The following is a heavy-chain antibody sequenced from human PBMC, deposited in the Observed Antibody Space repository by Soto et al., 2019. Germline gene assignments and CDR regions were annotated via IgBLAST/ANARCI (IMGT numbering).Heavy chain of an antibody. CDR1: GGSISSGDYY. J-gene: IGHJ6*02. CDR2: IYYSGST. V-gene: IGHV4-30-4*01. D-gene: IGHD3-3*01. Sequence: LSLTCTVSGGSISSGDYYWSWIRQPPGKGLEWIGYIYYSGSTYYNPSLKSRVTISVDTSKNQFSLKLSSVTAADTAVYYCARDRFSGITIFGVVSPRYYGMDVWGQGTTVTVSS. CDR3: ARDRFSGITIFGVVSPRYYGMDV.